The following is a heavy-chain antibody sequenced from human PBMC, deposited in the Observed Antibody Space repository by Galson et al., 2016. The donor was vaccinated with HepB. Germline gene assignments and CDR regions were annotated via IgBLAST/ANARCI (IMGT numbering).Heavy chain of an antibody. CDR2: ISYDGGST. CDR3: DGELWFGDSAYFYRYYGMDG. CDR1: RFTFSSYA. V-gene: IGHV3-23*01. J-gene: IGHJ6*02. D-gene: IGHD3-10*01. Sequence: SLRLSCAASRFTFSSYAMSWVRQAPGKGLEWVSSISYDGGSTYYADSVKGRFTISRDNSQITLYLDMNSLRAEDTAVYYCDGELWFGDSAYFYRYYGMDGWGQVTTFTVSS.